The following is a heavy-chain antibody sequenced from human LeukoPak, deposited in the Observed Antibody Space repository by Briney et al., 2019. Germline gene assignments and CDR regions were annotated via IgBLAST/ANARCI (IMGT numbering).Heavy chain of an antibody. J-gene: IGHJ3*02. CDR3: ARDWGFGSGSYNAFDI. CDR1: GGTFSSYT. V-gene: IGHV1-69*04. D-gene: IGHD1-26*01. Sequence: SVKVSCKASGGTFSSYTISWVRQAPGQGLEWMGRIIPILGIANYAQKFQGRVTITADKSTSTAYMELSSLRSEDAAVYYCARDWGFGSGSYNAFDIWGQGTMVTVSS. CDR2: IIPILGIA.